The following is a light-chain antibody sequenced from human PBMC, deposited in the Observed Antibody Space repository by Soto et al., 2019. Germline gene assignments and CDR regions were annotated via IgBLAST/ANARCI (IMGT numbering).Light chain of an antibody. Sequence: SGSPGQSITISCTGTSSDIGGYKYVSWYQQNPDKAPKLMIYDVSYRPSGVSDRFSGSKSGNTASLTISGLQAEDEADYYCSSYTSINTHVFGTGTKVTVL. CDR1: SSDIGGYKY. J-gene: IGLJ1*01. CDR2: DVS. V-gene: IGLV2-14*01. CDR3: SSYTSINTHV.